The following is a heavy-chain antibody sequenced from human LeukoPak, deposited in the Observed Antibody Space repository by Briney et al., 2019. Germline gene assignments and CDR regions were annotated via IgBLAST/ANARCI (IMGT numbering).Heavy chain of an antibody. J-gene: IGHJ4*02. CDR1: GYTFTSYD. CDR3: AREACYSDSCYGEIDS. CDR2: MNPNSGNT. D-gene: IGHD2-2*01. V-gene: IGHV1-8*03. Sequence: ASVKVSCKASGYTFTSYDINWVRQATGQGLEWMGWMNPNSGNTVYAQKFQGRVTFTRDTSIGTAFMELSSLTSEDTAVYYCAREACYSDSCYGEIDSWGQGTLVTVSS.